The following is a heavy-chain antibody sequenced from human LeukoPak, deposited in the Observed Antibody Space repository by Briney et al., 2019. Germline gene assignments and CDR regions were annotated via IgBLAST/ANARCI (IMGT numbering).Heavy chain of an antibody. CDR1: GYTFTSYD. CDR3: ARGRGYGYANDAFDI. V-gene: IGHV1-46*01. CDR2: INPSGGST. D-gene: IGHD5-18*01. Sequence: ASVKVSCKASGYTFTSYDINWVRQAPGQGLEWMGIINPSGGSTSYAQKFQGRVTMTRGTSTSTVYMELSSLRSEDTAVYYCARGRGYGYANDAFDIWGQGTMVTVSS. J-gene: IGHJ3*02.